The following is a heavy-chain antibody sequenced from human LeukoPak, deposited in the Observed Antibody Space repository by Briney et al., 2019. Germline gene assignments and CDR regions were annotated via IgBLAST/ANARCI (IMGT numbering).Heavy chain of an antibody. J-gene: IGHJ4*02. Sequence: GALVKDSCKASGYTFTSYGISWVRQAPGQGLEWMGWISAYNGNTNYAQKLQGRVTMTTDTSTSTAYMELRSLRSDDTAVYYCARVLVYYDSSGYYSPHFDYWGQGTLVTVSS. D-gene: IGHD3-22*01. CDR2: ISAYNGNT. CDR3: ARVLVYYDSSGYYSPHFDY. CDR1: GYTFTSYG. V-gene: IGHV1-18*01.